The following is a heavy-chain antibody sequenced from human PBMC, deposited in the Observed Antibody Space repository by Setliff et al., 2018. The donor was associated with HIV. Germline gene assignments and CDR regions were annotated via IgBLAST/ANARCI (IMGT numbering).Heavy chain of an antibody. Sequence: SETLSLTCTVSGASIRSQYWSWIRKPPGKGLEWIGYISYSGSTNYNPSLESRVAMSVDTSKQQFSLEVSSVTAADTAVYYCAKTRGYSYGTLAGFDYWGRGSLVTVSS. CDR3: AKTRGYSYGTLAGFDY. CDR1: GASIRSQY. D-gene: IGHD5-18*01. V-gene: IGHV4-59*11. CDR2: ISYSGST. J-gene: IGHJ4*01.